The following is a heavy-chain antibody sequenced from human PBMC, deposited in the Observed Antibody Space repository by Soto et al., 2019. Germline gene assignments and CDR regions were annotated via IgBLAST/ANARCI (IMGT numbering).Heavy chain of an antibody. V-gene: IGHV5-51*01. D-gene: IGHD2-2*01. CDR3: ARQGDIVVVPAAIPFDY. Sequence: PGESLKISCTGSGYTFTSYWIAWVRQMPGKGLEWMGIIYPGDSYTNYSPSFQGHVTISADKSISTAYLQWSSLKASDTAMYYCARQGDIVVVPAAIPFDYWGQGTLVTVSS. CDR1: GYTFTSYW. CDR2: IYPGDSYT. J-gene: IGHJ4*02.